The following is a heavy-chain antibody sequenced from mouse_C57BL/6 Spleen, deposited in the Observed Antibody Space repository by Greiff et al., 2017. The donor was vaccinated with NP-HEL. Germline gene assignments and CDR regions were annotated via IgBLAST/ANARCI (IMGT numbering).Heavy chain of an antibody. CDR3: AGSYYGSSYAMDY. V-gene: IGHV1-55*01. Sequence: QVQLQQPGAELVKPGASFNISCKASGYTFTSYWITWVKQRPGQGLEWIGDIYPGSGSTTHNEKFKSKATLTVDTSSSTAYMQLSSLTSEDSAVYYCAGSYYGSSYAMDYWGQGTSVTVSS. CDR1: GYTFTSYW. D-gene: IGHD1-1*01. CDR2: IYPGSGST. J-gene: IGHJ4*01.